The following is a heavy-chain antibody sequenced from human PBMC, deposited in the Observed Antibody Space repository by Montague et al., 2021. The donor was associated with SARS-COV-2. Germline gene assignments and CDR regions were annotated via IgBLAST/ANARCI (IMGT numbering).Heavy chain of an antibody. CDR1: GGSIRSHL. D-gene: IGHD3-10*01. CDR2: FDHAGTK. J-gene: IGHJ4*02. CDR3: ARSGGAPMD. Sequence: SETLSLTCTVSGGSIRSHLWSWIRQSPGKGLEWIGYFDHAGTKKYNPSLKTRVTISGDTSKNHFSLRLTSVTTADTAIYYCARSGGAPMDWGQGSLVTVSS. V-gene: IGHV4-59*11.